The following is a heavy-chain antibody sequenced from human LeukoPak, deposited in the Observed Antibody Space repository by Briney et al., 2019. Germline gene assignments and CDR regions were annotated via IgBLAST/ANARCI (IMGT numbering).Heavy chain of an antibody. D-gene: IGHD3-22*01. CDR2: IYYSGST. V-gene: IGHV4-39*07. CDR1: GGSISSSTYY. CDR3: ARDLGGDYDGSAWKYYFDS. Sequence: PSETLSLTCTVSGGSISSSTYYWGWIRQPPGKGLEWIGGIYYSGSTYNNPSLKSRVTISVDTSKNQFSLKLSSVTAADTAVYYCARDLGGDYDGSAWKYYFDSWGQGTLVTVSS. J-gene: IGHJ4*02.